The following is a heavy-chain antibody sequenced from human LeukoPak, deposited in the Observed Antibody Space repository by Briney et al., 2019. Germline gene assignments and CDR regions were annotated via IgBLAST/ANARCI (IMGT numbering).Heavy chain of an antibody. CDR3: ARDRGNQRGYYYYYMDV. Sequence: GGSLRLSCAASGFTFSSYTMNWVRQAAGKGLEGVSSISSSSSYIYYAYSVKGRFTISRDNAKNSLYLQMNSLRAEDTAVYYCARDRGNQRGYYYYYMDVWGKGTTVTVSS. V-gene: IGHV3-21*01. J-gene: IGHJ6*03. D-gene: IGHD1-14*01. CDR1: GFTFSSYT. CDR2: ISSSSSYI.